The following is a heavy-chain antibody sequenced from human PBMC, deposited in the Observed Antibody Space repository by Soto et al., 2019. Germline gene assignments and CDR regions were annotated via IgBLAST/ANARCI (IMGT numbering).Heavy chain of an antibody. V-gene: IGHV3-23*01. J-gene: IGHJ4*02. CDR3: AGSYGDPSSFDY. Sequence: PGGSLRLSCAASGFTFSSYAMSWVRQAPGKGLEWVSAISGSGGSTYYADSVKGRFTISRDNSKNTLYLQMNSLRAEDTAVYYCAGSYGDPSSFDYWGQGTLVTVSS. D-gene: IGHD4-17*01. CDR1: GFTFSSYA. CDR2: ISGSGGST.